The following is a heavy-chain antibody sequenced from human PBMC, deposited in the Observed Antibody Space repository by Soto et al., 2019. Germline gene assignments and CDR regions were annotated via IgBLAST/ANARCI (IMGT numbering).Heavy chain of an antibody. J-gene: IGHJ5*02. D-gene: IGHD1-1*01. CDR2: IYPGDSDT. CDR3: ASQKTVIRGPLSSNWSDP. V-gene: IGHV5-51*01. Sequence: GESLKISCQGYGYTFTDYWIGWVRQMPGKGLELIGLIYPGDSDTRYSPSFQGRVTISADKSISTAFLQWSSLRASDTAMYYCASQKTVIRGPLSSNWSDPWGQGTLVTVSS. CDR1: GYTFTDYW.